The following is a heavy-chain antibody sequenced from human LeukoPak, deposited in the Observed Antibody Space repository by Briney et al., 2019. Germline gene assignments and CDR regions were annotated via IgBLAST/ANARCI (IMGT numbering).Heavy chain of an antibody. CDR3: AGYVEYSSSSGRFDWFDP. V-gene: IGHV1-18*01. J-gene: IGHJ5*02. Sequence: ASVKVSCKASGYTFTSYGISWVRQAPGQGLEWMGWISAYNGNTNYAQKLQGRVTMTTDTSTSTAYMELRSLRSDDTAVYYCAGYVEYSSSSGRFDWFDPWGQGTLVTVSS. D-gene: IGHD6-6*01. CDR1: GYTFTSYG. CDR2: ISAYNGNT.